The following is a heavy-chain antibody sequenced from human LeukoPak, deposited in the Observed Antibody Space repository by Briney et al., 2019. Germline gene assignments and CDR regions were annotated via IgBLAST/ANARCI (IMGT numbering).Heavy chain of an antibody. V-gene: IGHV3-74*01. J-gene: IGHJ4*02. CDR3: VRVGGDDSSGYYYVV. CDR1: GFTFSSYL. Sequence: GGSLRLSCAASGFTFSSYLMHWVRQAPGKGLVWVSRINSDGSSTSYADSAKGRFTISRDNAKNTLYLQMNSLRAEDTAVYYCVRVGGDDSSGYYYVVWGQGTLVTVSS. D-gene: IGHD3-22*01. CDR2: INSDGSST.